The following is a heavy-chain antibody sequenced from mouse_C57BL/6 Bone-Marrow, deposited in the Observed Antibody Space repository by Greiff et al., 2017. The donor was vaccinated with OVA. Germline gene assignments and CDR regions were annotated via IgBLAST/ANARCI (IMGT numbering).Heavy chain of an antibody. V-gene: IGHV7-3*01. J-gene: IGHJ4*01. CDR2: IRNKANGYTT. Sequence: EVKLVESGGGLVQPGGSLSLSCAASGFTFTDYYMSWVRQPPGKALEWLGFIRNKANGYTTEYSASVKGRFTISRANSQSILYHQMNALRTEDSATYYFARYIYYRNYEMDYWGQGTSVTVSS. D-gene: IGHD2-1*01. CDR3: ARYIYYRNYEMDY. CDR1: GFTFTDYY.